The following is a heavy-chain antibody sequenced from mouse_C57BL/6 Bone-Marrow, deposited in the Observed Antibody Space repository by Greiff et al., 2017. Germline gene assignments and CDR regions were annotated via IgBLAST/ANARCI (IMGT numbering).Heavy chain of an antibody. CDR3: ARYDYAAMDY. CDR2: ISSGGSYT. V-gene: IGHV5-6*01. Sequence: LVESGGDLVKPGGSLKLSCAASGFTFSSYGMSWVRQTPDKRLEWVATISSGGSYTYYPDSVKGRFTISRDNAKNTLYLQMSSLKSEDTAMYYCARYDYAAMDYWGQGTSVTVSS. CDR1: GFTFSSYG. J-gene: IGHJ4*01.